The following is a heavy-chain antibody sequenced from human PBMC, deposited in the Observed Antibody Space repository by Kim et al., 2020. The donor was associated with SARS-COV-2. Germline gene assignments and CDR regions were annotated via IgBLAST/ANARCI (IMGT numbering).Heavy chain of an antibody. Sequence: SVKVSCKASGGTFSSYAISWVRQAPGQGLEWMGGIIPIFGTANYAQKFQGRVTITADESPSTAYMELSSLRSEDTAVYYCARALAYCGGDCYYLEADYWGQGTLVTVSS. V-gene: IGHV1-69*13. J-gene: IGHJ4*02. CDR1: GGTFSSYA. CDR3: ARALAYCGGDCYYLEADY. D-gene: IGHD2-21*02. CDR2: IIPIFGTA.